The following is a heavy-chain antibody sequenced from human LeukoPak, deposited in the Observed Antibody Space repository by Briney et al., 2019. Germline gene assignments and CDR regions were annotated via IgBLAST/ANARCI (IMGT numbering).Heavy chain of an antibody. CDR2: LFYSWNT. CDR1: GGSISCYY. D-gene: IGHD5-12*01. Sequence: TSETLSLSCTVSGGSISCYYWSWIRQPPGKGLEWIGYLFYSWNTNSRPSLKSQVTISADTSKNQFSLRLNSVTAADTAVYFCGRVRTGNTGSPEYFEDWGQGTLVTVSS. J-gene: IGHJ1*01. V-gene: IGHV4-59*01. CDR3: GRVRTGNTGSPEYFED.